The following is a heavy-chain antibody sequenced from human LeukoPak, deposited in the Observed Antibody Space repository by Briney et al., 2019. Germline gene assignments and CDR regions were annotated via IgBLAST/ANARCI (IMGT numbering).Heavy chain of an antibody. CDR3: AKDLTQTYYYDSSGYFWMDYFDY. Sequence: PGGSLRLSCEVSGFDVNINYMTWVRQAPGKGLEWVSAISGSGGSTYYADSVKGRFTISRDNSKNTLYLQMNSLRAEDTAVYYCAKDLTQTYYYDSSGYFWMDYFDYWGQGTLVTVSS. J-gene: IGHJ4*02. CDR2: ISGSGGST. CDR1: GFDVNINY. D-gene: IGHD3-22*01. V-gene: IGHV3-23*01.